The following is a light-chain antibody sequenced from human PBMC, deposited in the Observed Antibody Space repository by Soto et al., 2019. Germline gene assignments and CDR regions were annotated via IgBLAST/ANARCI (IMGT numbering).Light chain of an antibody. V-gene: IGKV1-12*02. CDR3: QQAHSFPYT. J-gene: IGKJ2*01. Sequence: DIQVTQSPSSVSASVGDRVTITCRASQGIDTWFAWFQQKPGKAPKLLIYGASTLLSGVPSRFSGSGSGTDFTLTITNLQPEDFATYFCQQAHSFPYTVGQGTELEIK. CDR2: GAS. CDR1: QGIDTW.